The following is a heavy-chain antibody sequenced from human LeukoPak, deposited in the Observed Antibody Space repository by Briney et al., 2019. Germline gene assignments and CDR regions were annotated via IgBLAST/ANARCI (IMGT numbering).Heavy chain of an antibody. CDR3: ARADIVVVPAAIISAEPAAFDI. CDR1: VGTFSSYT. Sequence: ASVKVSCKAAVGTFSSYTISGVRQAPGQGLEGMGRIIPILGIANYAQKFQGRVTITADKSTSRAYMELSSLRSEATAVYYCARADIVVVPAAIISAEPAAFDIWGQGTMVTVSS. V-gene: IGHV1-69*02. J-gene: IGHJ3*02. D-gene: IGHD2-2*01. CDR2: IIPILGIA.